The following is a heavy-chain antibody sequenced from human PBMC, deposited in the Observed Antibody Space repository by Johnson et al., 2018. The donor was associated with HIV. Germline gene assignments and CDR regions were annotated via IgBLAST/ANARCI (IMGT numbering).Heavy chain of an antibody. D-gene: IGHD6-13*01. CDR2: IYSGGST. V-gene: IGHV3-66*03. Sequence: VQLVESGGGLIQPGGSLRLSCAASGFTVSSNYMSWVRQAPGKGLEWVSVIYSGGSTYYADSVKGRFTISRDNYKNRLYLQMNSLRAEDTAVYYCARGGAYSSSLYAFDIWGQGTMVTVSS. CDR3: ARGGAYSSSLYAFDI. J-gene: IGHJ3*02. CDR1: GFTVSSNY.